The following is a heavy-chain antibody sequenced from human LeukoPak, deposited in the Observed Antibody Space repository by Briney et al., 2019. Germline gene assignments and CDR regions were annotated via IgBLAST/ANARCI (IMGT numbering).Heavy chain of an antibody. CDR3: AKDVPAAYFDY. D-gene: IGHD2-15*01. CDR2: ISSSSTI. CDR1: GFTFSSYN. Sequence: GGFLRLSCAASGFTFSSYNMNWVRQAPGKGLEWVSSISSSSTIYYADSVKGRFTISRDNSKNMLYLQMNSLKPEDTAVYCCAKDVPAAYFDYWGQGTLVSVSS. J-gene: IGHJ4*02. V-gene: IGHV3-48*01.